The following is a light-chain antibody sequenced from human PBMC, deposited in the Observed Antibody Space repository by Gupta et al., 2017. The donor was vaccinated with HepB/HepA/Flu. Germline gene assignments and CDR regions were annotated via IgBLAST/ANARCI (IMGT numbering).Light chain of an antibody. Sequence: EIVLTQSPLSLPVSPGEPASMSCRSNQSLRHSNGDTYLDWYLQKPGQSPHLLIFLASRRAYGVPDRFSGVGSDTEFTLNISRGEAEDVGIYYCRQELQTPITFGGGTKVDIK. CDR3: RQELQTPIT. CDR2: LAS. CDR1: QSLRHSNGDTY. V-gene: IGKV2-28*01. J-gene: IGKJ4*01.